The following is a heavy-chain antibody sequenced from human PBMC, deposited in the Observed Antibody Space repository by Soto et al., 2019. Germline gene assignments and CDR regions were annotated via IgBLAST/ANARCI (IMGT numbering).Heavy chain of an antibody. J-gene: IGHJ4*02. CDR1: GFTFSNYA. CDR3: AKFFVDTGSNSGWPWSFHY. D-gene: IGHD6-25*01. V-gene: IGHV3-23*01. Sequence: EVQLLESGGGLVQPGRSLRLSCAASGFTFSNYAMSWVRQAPGQGLDWVSAISGSGGTTYYADSVKGLFTISRDNSKNTFLLQMNSLRAEDAAVYYCAKFFVDTGSNSGWPWSFHYWGQGTLVTVSS. CDR2: ISGSGGTT.